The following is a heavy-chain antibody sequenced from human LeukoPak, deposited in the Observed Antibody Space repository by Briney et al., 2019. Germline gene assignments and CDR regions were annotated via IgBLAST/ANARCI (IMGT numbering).Heavy chain of an antibody. D-gene: IGHD3-22*01. Sequence: ASVKVSCKASGYTFTSYGISWVRQAPGQGLEWMGWISAYNGNTNYAQKLQGRVTMTTDTSTSTAYMHLRSLRSDDTAVYYCPRVSAYFYDSSWYFRLEYLGQGTLVTVSS. V-gene: IGHV1-18*01. CDR2: ISAYNGNT. CDR3: PRVSAYFYDSSWYFRLEY. CDR1: GYTFTSYG. J-gene: IGHJ4*02.